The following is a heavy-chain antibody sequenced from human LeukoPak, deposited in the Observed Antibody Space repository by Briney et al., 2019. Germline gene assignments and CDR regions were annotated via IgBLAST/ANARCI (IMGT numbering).Heavy chain of an antibody. Sequence: SETLSLTCTVSGGSISIYYWSWIRQPAGKGLEWIGRIYTSGSANYNPSLKSRVTMSVDTSKNQFSLKLSSVTAADTAVYYCARGPTTVTRAFDYWGQGTLVTVSS. V-gene: IGHV4-4*07. CDR3: ARGPTTVTRAFDY. D-gene: IGHD4-17*01. J-gene: IGHJ4*02. CDR2: IYTSGSA. CDR1: GGSISIYY.